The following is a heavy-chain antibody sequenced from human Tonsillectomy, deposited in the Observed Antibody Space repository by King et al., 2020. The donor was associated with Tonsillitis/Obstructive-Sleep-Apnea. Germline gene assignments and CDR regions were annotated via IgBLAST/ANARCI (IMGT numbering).Heavy chain of an antibody. V-gene: IGHV3-33*01. CDR3: ARDGYSNPCLDY. CDR1: GVTFRSYG. CDR2: ILYDGRNK. J-gene: IGHJ4*02. Sequence: VQLVESGGGVEQPGWSMRLSCAAAGVTFRSYGMQWGRPAPGKGLWGGAVILYDGRNKYYADYVKGRFTITRDNSKNTLYLQMNRLRAEDTAVYYCARDGYSNPCLDYWGQGTLVTVAS. D-gene: IGHD4-11*01.